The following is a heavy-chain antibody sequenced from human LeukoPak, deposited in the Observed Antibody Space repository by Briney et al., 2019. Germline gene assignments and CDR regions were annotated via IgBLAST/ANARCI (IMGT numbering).Heavy chain of an antibody. CDR1: GFTFSSYA. Sequence: GGSLRLSCAASGFTFSSYAMSWVRQAPGKGLEWVSDISGGGGSTYYADSVKGRFTISRDNSKNTLYLQMNRLRAEDTAVYYCAKRGLAAALFRWGQGTLVTVSS. CDR2: ISGGGGST. D-gene: IGHD6-13*01. V-gene: IGHV3-23*01. CDR3: AKRGLAAALFR. J-gene: IGHJ4*02.